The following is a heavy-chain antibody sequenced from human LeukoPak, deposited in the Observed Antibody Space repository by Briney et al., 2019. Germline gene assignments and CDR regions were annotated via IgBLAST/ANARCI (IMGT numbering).Heavy chain of an antibody. CDR3: ARAGRYVVRGVDGNMDV. D-gene: IGHD3-10*01. CDR1: GFTFSSYE. Sequence: GGSLRLSCAASGFTFSSYEMNWVRQAPGKGLEWVSYISSSGSTIYYAHSVKGRFTISRDNAKNSLYLQMNSLRAEDTAVYYCARAGRYVVRGVDGNMDVWGKGTTVTVSS. CDR2: ISSSGSTI. V-gene: IGHV3-48*03. J-gene: IGHJ6*03.